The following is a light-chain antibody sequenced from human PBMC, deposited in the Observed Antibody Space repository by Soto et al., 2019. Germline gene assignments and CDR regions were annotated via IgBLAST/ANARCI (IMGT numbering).Light chain of an antibody. CDR1: QSVLYSSNNKNY. CDR2: WAS. J-gene: IGKJ5*01. CDR3: QQYYTSPIT. V-gene: IGKV4-1*01. Sequence: DIVMTQSPDSLAVSLGERATINCKSSQSVLYSSNNKNYLAWYQQKPGQPPKLLVYWASTRESGVPDRFSGSGSGTDFTLTISGVQAEDVTVYYCQQYYTSPITFGQGTRLEIK.